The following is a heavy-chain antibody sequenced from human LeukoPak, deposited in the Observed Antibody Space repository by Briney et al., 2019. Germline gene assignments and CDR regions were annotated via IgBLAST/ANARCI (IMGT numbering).Heavy chain of an antibody. D-gene: IGHD5-18*01. V-gene: IGHV4-59*01. J-gene: IGHJ4*02. CDR3: ARQGYTYGPFDY. CDR1: GGSISSYH. Sequence: PSETLSLTCTVSGGSISSYHWSWIRQPPGEALEWIGHIYYSGSTNYNPSLKSRVTISVDTSKNQFSLKLTSVTAADTAVYYCARQGYTYGPFDYWGQGTLVTVSS. CDR2: IYYSGST.